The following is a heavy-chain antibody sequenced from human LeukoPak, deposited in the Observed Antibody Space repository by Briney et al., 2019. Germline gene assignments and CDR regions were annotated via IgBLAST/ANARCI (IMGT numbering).Heavy chain of an antibody. CDR3: ASEKIAARRWFDP. D-gene: IGHD6-6*01. CDR2: IYYSGST. CDR1: GGSISSYY. J-gene: IGHJ5*02. Sequence: SETLSLTCTVSGGSISSYYWSWIRQPPGKGLEWIGSIYYSGSTYYNPSLKSRVTISVDTSKNQFSLKLSSVTAADTAVYYCASEKIAARRWFDPWGQGTLVTVSS. V-gene: IGHV4-59*12.